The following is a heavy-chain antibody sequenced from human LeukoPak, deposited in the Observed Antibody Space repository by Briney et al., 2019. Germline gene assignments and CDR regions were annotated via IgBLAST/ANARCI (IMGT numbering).Heavy chain of an antibody. J-gene: IGHJ4*02. D-gene: IGHD4-17*01. CDR1: GFTFSSYG. CDR2: ISYDGSNK. Sequence: GRSLRLSCAASGFTFSSYGMHWVRQAPGKGLEGVAVISYDGSNKYYANSVKGRFTISRDNSKNTLYLQMNSLRAEDTAVYYCAKLLTTVTMWAAPFDYWGQGTLVTVSS. CDR3: AKLLTTVTMWAAPFDY. V-gene: IGHV3-30*18.